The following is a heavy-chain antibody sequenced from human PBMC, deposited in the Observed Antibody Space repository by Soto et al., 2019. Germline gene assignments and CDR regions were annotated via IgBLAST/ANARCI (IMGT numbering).Heavy chain of an antibody. V-gene: IGHV3-11*01. CDR1: GFTFSDYY. D-gene: IGHD4-17*01. Sequence: QVQLVESGGGLVKPGGSLRLSCAASGFTFSDYYMSWIRQAPGKGLEWVSYISSSGSNIYYADSVKGRFTISRDNAKNSLYLQMSSLRAEDTGVYYCASPTVTPHYGMDVWGQGTTVTVSS. CDR3: ASPTVTPHYGMDV. J-gene: IGHJ6*02. CDR2: ISSSGSNI.